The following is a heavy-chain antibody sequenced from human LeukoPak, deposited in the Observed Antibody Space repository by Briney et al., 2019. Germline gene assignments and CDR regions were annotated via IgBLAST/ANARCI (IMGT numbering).Heavy chain of an antibody. CDR2: ISPAGGTT. CDR1: GFTFSSEA. J-gene: IGHJ3*02. CDR3: ARDLATVTYEGAFDI. D-gene: IGHD4-17*01. Sequence: GGSLRLSCAVSGFTFSSEAMGWVRQLPGGGLEWVSTISPAGGTTYYAESMKGRFTISRDNSKSTLYLQMNSLRVEDTAVYYCARDLATVTYEGAFDIWGQGTMVTVSS. V-gene: IGHV3-23*01.